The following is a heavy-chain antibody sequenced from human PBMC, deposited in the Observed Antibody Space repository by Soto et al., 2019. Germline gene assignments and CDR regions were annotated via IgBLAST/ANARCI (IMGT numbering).Heavy chain of an antibody. CDR1: GYTFTSYA. Sequence: ASVKVSCKTSGYTFTSYAIHWVRQAPGQRLEWMGWIDAGNGNTKYSQNFQDRVTITRDTSASTAYMELSSLRSEDTAVYYCARAIATYFSWFDPWGQGTLVTVSS. CDR3: ARAIATYFSWFDP. V-gene: IGHV1-3*01. CDR2: IDAGNGNT. J-gene: IGHJ5*02. D-gene: IGHD2-8*01.